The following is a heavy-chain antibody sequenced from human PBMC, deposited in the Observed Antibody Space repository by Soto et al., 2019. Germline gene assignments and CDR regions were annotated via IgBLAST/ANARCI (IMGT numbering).Heavy chain of an antibody. D-gene: IGHD1-26*01. CDR1: GGSFSGYY. J-gene: IGHJ4*02. CDR3: ARRYGGNFDY. V-gene: IGHV4-34*01. Sequence: SETLSLTCAVYGGSFSGYYWSWIRQPPGKGLEWIGEINHSGSTNYNPSLKSRVTISVDTSKNQFSLKLSSVTAADTAVYYCARRYGGNFDYWGQGTQVTVSS. CDR2: INHSGST.